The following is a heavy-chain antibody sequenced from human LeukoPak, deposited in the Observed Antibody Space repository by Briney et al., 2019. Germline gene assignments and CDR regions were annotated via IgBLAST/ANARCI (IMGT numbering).Heavy chain of an antibody. CDR1: GGSISSGSYY. V-gene: IGHV4-61*02. D-gene: IGHD2-2*02. CDR2: IYTRGGT. J-gene: IGHJ5*02. Sequence: SETLSLTCTVAGGSISSGSYYWSWIRQPAGKGLEWIGRIYTRGGTTYNPSLKSRVTISVDTSKNQFSLRLSSVTAADTAVYYCAREHIVVVPAAIDWFDPWGQGTLVTVSS. CDR3: AREHIVVVPAAIDWFDP.